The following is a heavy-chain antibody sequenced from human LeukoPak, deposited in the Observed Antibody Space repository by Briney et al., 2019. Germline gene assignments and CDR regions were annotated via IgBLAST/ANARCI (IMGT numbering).Heavy chain of an antibody. J-gene: IGHJ6*03. CDR2: INHSGST. CDR3: AKTSYDFWSGYYYYMDV. Sequence: SETLSLTCAVYGGSFSGYYWSWIRQPPGKGLEWIGEINHSGSTNYNPSLKSRVTISVDTSKNQFSLKLSSVTAADTAVYYCAKTSYDFWSGYYYYMDVWGKGTTVTVSS. CDR1: GGSFSGYY. D-gene: IGHD3-3*01. V-gene: IGHV4-34*01.